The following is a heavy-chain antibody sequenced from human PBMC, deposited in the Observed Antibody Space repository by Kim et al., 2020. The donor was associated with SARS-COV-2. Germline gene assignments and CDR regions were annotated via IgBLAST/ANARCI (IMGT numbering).Heavy chain of an antibody. J-gene: IGHJ6*02. CDR2: ISYDGSNK. CDR1: GFSFSSYA. D-gene: IGHD3-3*01. V-gene: IGHV3-30-3*01. CDR3: ARDASGYDFWSGYGPRDGMDV. Sequence: RSLCSACAASGFSFSSYAMHWVRQAPGKGLEWVAVISYDGSNKYYADSVKGRFTISRDNSKNTLYLQMNSLRAEDTAVYYCARDASGYDFWSGYGPRDGMDVWGQGTKVTV.